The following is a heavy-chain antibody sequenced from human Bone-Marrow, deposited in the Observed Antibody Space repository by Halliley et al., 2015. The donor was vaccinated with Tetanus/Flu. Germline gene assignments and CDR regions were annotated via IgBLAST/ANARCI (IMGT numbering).Heavy chain of an antibody. Sequence: TLSLTCTVSGGSISSGGYYWSWIRQHPGKGLEWIGYIYYSGSTYYNPSLKSRVTISVDTSKNQFSLKLSSVTAADTAVYFCAGHLVTPGTRGFESWGQGTLVTVSS. D-gene: IGHD6-13*01. CDR3: AGHLVTPGTRGFES. V-gene: IGHV4-31*03. CDR1: GGSISSGGYY. CDR2: IYYSGST. J-gene: IGHJ4*02.